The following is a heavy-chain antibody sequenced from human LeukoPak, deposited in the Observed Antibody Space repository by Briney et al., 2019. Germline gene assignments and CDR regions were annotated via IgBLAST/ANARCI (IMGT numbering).Heavy chain of an antibody. CDR2: IYYSGTT. J-gene: IGHJ4*02. V-gene: IGHV4-59*08. CDR3: ARGLGGSGSYSLTFDY. Sequence: SETLSLTCTVSGGSISSYYWSWIRQPPGKGLEWIGYIYYSGTTKYNPSLKSRVTISVDPSKNQFSLKMSSVTAADTAMYYCARGLGGSGSYSLTFDYWGQGTLVTVSS. CDR1: GGSISSYY. D-gene: IGHD1-26*01.